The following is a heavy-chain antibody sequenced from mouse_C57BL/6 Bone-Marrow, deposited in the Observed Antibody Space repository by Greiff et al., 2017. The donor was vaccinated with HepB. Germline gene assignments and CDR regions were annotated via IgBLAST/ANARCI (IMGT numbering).Heavy chain of an antibody. J-gene: IGHJ2*01. CDR1: GYAFTNYL. Sequence: QVQLQQSGAELVRPGTSVKVSCKASGYAFTNYLIEWVKQRPGQGLEWIGVINPGSGGTNYNEKFKGKATLTADKSSSTAYMQLSSLTSEDSAVYFCARHDGYYCFDYWGQGTTLTVSP. CDR2: INPGSGGT. CDR3: ARHDGYYCFDY. V-gene: IGHV1-54*01. D-gene: IGHD2-3*01.